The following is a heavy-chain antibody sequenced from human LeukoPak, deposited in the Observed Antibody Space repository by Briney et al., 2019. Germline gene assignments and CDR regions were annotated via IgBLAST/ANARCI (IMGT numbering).Heavy chain of an antibody. CDR3: ARDSLKNGYNYDYFDY. Sequence: GSLRLSSAASGFTFITYAMHWVRRAPGKGLEWVAVILYDGSNEYYVDSVKGRFTISRDNSKNILYLQMNSLTAEDTAVYYCARDSLKNGYNYDYFDYWGQGTLVTVSS. D-gene: IGHD5-24*01. CDR2: ILYDGSNE. J-gene: IGHJ4*02. CDR1: GFTFITYA. V-gene: IGHV3-30-3*01.